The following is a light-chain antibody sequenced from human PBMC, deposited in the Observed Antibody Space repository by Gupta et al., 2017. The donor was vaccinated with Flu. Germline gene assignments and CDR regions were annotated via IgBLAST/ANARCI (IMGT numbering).Light chain of an antibody. V-gene: IGKV3-15*01. CDR2: EVS. Sequence: EIVMTQSPATLSVSPGERATLSCRASQNIRTKLVWYQQKPGQPIRLLIYEVSTRATGISARFSGSGFGTEFSLTINSLQSEDFAVYYCQQYDKWPATFGQGTKVEVK. CDR1: QNIRTK. CDR3: QQYDKWPAT. J-gene: IGKJ1*01.